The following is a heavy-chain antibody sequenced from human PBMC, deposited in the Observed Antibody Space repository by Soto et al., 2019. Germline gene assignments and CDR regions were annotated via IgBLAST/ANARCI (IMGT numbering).Heavy chain of an antibody. CDR1: GFTFDDYA. V-gene: IGHV3-9*01. CDR2: ISWNSGSI. CDR3: AKDCKPSVRARYDSPGGMDV. Sequence: GGSLRLSCAASGFTFDDYAMHWVRQAPGKGLEWVSGISWNSGSIGYADSVKGRFTISRDNAKNSLYLQMNSLRAEDTALYYCAKDCKPSVRARYDSPGGMDVWGQGTTVTVYS. D-gene: IGHD3-3*01. J-gene: IGHJ6*02.